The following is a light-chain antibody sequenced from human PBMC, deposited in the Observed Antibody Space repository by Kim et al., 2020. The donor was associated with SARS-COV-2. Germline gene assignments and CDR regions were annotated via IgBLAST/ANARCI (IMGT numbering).Light chain of an antibody. Sequence: LGQTVRITCQGDSLSSYYASWYQQQPGQAPVLVIYGKNNRPSGIPDRFSGSSSGNTASLTITGAQAEDEADYYCNSRDSSGNHLGVFGGGTKLTVL. J-gene: IGLJ3*02. CDR2: GKN. CDR1: SLSSYY. CDR3: NSRDSSGNHLGV. V-gene: IGLV3-19*01.